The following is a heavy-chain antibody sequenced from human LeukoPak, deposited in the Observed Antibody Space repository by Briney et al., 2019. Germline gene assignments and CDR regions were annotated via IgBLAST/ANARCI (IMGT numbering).Heavy chain of an antibody. CDR2: IWYDGSNK. J-gene: IGHJ4*02. V-gene: IGHV3-30*02. CDR3: AKPQLEPYYFDY. CDR1: GFTFSSYG. Sequence: GGSLRLSCAASGFTFSSYGMHWVRQAPGKGLEWVAVIWYDGSNKYYADSVKGRFTISRDNSKNTLYLQMNSLRAEDTAVYYCAKPQLEPYYFDYWGQGTLVTVSS. D-gene: IGHD1-1*01.